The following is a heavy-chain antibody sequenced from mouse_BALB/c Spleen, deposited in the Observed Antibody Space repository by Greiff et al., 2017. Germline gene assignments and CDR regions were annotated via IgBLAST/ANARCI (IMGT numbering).Heavy chain of an antibody. D-gene: IGHD2-4*01. V-gene: IGHV1-14*01. CDR2: INPYNDGT. CDR3: ARKRGTLITTDWYFDV. J-gene: IGHJ1*01. CDR1: GYTFTSYV. Sequence: EVQRVESGPELVKPGASVKMSCKASGYTFTSYVMHWVKQKPGQGLEWIGYINPYNDGTKYNEKFKGKATLTSDKSSSTAYMELSSLTSEDSAVYYCARKRGTLITTDWYFDVWGAGTTVTVSS.